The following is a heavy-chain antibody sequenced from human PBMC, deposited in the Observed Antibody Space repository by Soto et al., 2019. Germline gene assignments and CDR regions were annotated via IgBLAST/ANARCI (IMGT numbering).Heavy chain of an antibody. Sequence: GGSLRLSCAASGFTFSNYAMTWVRQAPGKGLEWVSAITGSGSTTYYAVSAKGRFTISRDNSKNTVYLQMSSLRAGDTATYYCAKDSDNSGWYRPRLDSWGQGTLVTVSS. V-gene: IGHV3-23*01. D-gene: IGHD6-19*01. CDR3: AKDSDNSGWYRPRLDS. CDR1: GFTFSNYA. J-gene: IGHJ4*02. CDR2: ITGSGSTT.